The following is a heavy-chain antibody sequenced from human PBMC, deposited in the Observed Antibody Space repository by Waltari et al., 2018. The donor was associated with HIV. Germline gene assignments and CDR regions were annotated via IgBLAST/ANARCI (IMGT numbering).Heavy chain of an antibody. CDR1: GGSVSTGDYY. Sequence: VQLQESGPGLVKPSQTLSLACSVSGGSVSTGDYYWTWIRKSPGKGLEWLGHIFYTAGVYYDPFLGNRVSASVDKANNQISLTLRAVTAADTAIYYCVRGGRVAAPYYGMDVWGPGTTVIVAS. CDR3: VRGGRVAAPYYGMDV. V-gene: IGHV4-30-4*08. D-gene: IGHD6-13*01. CDR2: IFYTAGV. J-gene: IGHJ6*02.